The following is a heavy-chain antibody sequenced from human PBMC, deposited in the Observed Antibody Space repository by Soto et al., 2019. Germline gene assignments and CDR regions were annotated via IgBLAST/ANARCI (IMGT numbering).Heavy chain of an antibody. CDR3: ARGRSGYSFTTYYYYGMDV. Sequence: GASVKVSCKASGYTFTGYYMHWVRQAPGQGLEWMGWINPNSGGTNYAQKFQGRVTMTRDTSISTAYMELSRLRSDDTAVYYCARGRSGYSFTTYYYYGMDVWGQGTTVTVSS. CDR1: GYTFTGYY. CDR2: INPNSGGT. V-gene: IGHV1-2*02. D-gene: IGHD3-3*01. J-gene: IGHJ6*02.